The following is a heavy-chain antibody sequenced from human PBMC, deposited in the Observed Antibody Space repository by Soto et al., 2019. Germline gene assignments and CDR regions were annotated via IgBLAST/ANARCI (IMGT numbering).Heavy chain of an antibody. CDR2: IIPILGIA. J-gene: IGHJ4*02. CDR1: GGTFSSNA. CDR3: ARDREYGDYVISY. D-gene: IGHD4-17*01. Sequence: QVQLVQSGAEVKKPGSSVKVSCKASGGTFSSNAIGWVRKAPGQGLEWMGRIIPILGIANYEQKFQGRVTITADKSTSTAYMKMSSLRSEDTAVYYCARDREYGDYVISYWGQRTLVTVSS. V-gene: IGHV1-69*04.